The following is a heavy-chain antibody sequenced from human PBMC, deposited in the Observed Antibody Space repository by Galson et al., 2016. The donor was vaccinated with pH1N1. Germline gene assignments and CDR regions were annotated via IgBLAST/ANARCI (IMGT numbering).Heavy chain of an antibody. Sequence: SLRISCAASGFTFNEYGMNWVRQAPGKGLEWVSGVIWNGGSPGYADSVKGRFTISRDNAKKSLYLQLNRLRAEDTAVYYCVRKNYGDAFNIWGRGTMVTVSS. CDR1: GFTFNEYG. D-gene: IGHD3-10*01. V-gene: IGHV3-20*04. CDR3: VRKNYGDAFNI. J-gene: IGHJ3*02. CDR2: VIWNGGSP.